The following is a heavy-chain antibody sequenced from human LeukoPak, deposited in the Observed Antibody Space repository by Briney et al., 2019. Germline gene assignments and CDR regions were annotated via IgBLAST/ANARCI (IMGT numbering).Heavy chain of an antibody. V-gene: IGHV1-2*02. Sequence: ASVKVSCKASGYTFTGYYMHWVRQAPGQGLEWMGWINPNSGGTNYAQKFQGRVTMTRDTSISTAYMELSRLRSDDTAVYYCARGGVRRAVAGPKPTYFDYWGQGTLVTVSS. CDR2: INPNSGGT. D-gene: IGHD6-19*01. J-gene: IGHJ4*02. CDR1: GYTFTGYY. CDR3: ARGGVRRAVAGPKPTYFDY.